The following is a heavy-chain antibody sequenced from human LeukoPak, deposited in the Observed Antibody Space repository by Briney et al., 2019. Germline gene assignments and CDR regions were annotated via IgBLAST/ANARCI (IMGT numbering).Heavy chain of an antibody. Sequence: PGGSLRLSCAASGFTFSSYEMNWVRQAPGKGLEWVSYISSSGSTIFYADSVKGRFTISRDNAKNSLYLQMNSLRAEDTAVYYCARDIAYYYDSSGPNWFDPWGQGTLVTVSS. CDR2: ISSSGSTI. D-gene: IGHD3-22*01. J-gene: IGHJ5*02. CDR1: GFTFSSYE. V-gene: IGHV3-48*03. CDR3: ARDIAYYYDSSGPNWFDP.